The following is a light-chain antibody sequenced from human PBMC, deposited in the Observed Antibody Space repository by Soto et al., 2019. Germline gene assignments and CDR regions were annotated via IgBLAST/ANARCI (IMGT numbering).Light chain of an antibody. CDR3: QSYDSALSAYV. CDR1: SSNIGAGYD. V-gene: IGLV1-40*01. J-gene: IGLJ1*01. Sequence: QAVLTQAASGSGAPGQRVTISPTRSSSNIGAGYDVHWYQQLPGTAPKLLIYGNSNRPSGVPDRFSGSKSGTSASLAITGLRAEDEADYYCQSYDSALSAYVFGAGTKVTVL. CDR2: GNS.